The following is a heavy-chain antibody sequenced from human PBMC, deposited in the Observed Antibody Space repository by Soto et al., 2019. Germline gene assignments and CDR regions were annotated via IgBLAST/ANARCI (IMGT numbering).Heavy chain of an antibody. D-gene: IGHD3-9*01. CDR1: GFTFSSYA. Sequence: PGGSLRLSCAASGFTFSSYAMSWVRQAPGKGLEWFSAISGSGGSTYYADSVKGRFTISRDNSKNTLYLQMNSLRAEDTAVYYCAKDKVYYDILTGYSDGLYFDYWGQGTLVPVSS. V-gene: IGHV3-23*01. CDR2: ISGSGGST. J-gene: IGHJ4*02. CDR3: AKDKVYYDILTGYSDGLYFDY.